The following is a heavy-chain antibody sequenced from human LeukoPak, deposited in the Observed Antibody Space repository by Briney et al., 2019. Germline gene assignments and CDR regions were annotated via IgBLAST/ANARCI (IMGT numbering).Heavy chain of an antibody. J-gene: IGHJ6*02. CDR2: INTNTGNP. CDR1: GYTFTSYA. V-gene: IGHV7-4-1*02. CDR3: ARDSGYSGFYYYYGMDV. D-gene: IGHD5-12*01. Sequence: GASVKVSCKASGYTFTSYAMNWVRQAPGQGLEWMGWINTNTGNPTYAQGFTGRFVFSLDTSVSAAYLQISSLKAEDTAVYYCARDSGYSGFYYYYGMDVWGQGTTVTVSS.